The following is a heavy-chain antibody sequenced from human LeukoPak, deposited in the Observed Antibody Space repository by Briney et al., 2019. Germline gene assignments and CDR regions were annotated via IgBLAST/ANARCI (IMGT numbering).Heavy chain of an antibody. Sequence: GGIIPIFGTATYAQKFQGRVTITADESTSTAYMELSSLRSEDTAVYYCARDLRGSYELFDYWGQGTLVTVSS. CDR2: IIPIFGTA. V-gene: IGHV1-69*01. D-gene: IGHD1-26*01. CDR3: ARDLRGSYELFDY. J-gene: IGHJ4*02.